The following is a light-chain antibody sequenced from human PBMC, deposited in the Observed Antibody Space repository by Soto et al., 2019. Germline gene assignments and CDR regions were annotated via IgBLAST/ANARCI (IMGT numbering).Light chain of an antibody. CDR1: SSGIGAYNY. Sequence: QSALTQPPSASGSPGQSVTISCTGTSSGIGAYNYISWYQHHPGTAPKLIIYGVNKRPSGVPDRFSGSKSGTSASLAISGLQSEDEADYYCAAWDDSLNGYVFGTGTKVTVL. CDR3: AAWDDSLNGYV. J-gene: IGLJ1*01. CDR2: GVN. V-gene: IGLV2-8*01.